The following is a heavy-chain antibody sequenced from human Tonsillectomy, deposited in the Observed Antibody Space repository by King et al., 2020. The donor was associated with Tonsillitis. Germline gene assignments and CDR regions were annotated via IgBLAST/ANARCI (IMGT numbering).Heavy chain of an antibody. D-gene: IGHD5-18*01. Sequence: VQLQQSGPGLVKPSQTLSLTCDISGDSVSSNSAAWNWIRQSPSRGLEWLGRTYYRSKWFHDYALSVKSRITINPDTSKNQFSLHLNSVTPEDTAVYYCARDVHGWFVAAAVAYFDYWGQGTLVTVSS. CDR2: TYYRSKWFH. J-gene: IGHJ4*02. CDR1: GDSVSSNSAA. V-gene: IGHV6-1*01. CDR3: ARDVHGWFVAAAVAYFDY.